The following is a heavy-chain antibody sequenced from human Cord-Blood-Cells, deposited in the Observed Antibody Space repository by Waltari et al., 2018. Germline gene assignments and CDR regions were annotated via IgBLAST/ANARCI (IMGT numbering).Heavy chain of an antibody. Sequence: QVQLVQSGAEVKKPGASVKVSCKVSGYTLTELSMHWVRQAPGKGLGWMGGFDPEDDETIYAQKCQGRVTMTEETSTDTAYMELSSLRSEDTAVYYCATDPAHDSSGYYYDYWGQGTLVTVSS. CDR2: FDPEDDET. D-gene: IGHD3-22*01. CDR3: ATDPAHDSSGYYYDY. J-gene: IGHJ4*02. V-gene: IGHV1-24*01. CDR1: GYTLTELS.